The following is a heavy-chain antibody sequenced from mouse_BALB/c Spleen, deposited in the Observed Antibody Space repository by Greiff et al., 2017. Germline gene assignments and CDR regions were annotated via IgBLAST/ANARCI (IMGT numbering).Heavy chain of an antibody. CDR1: GFSLTSYG. V-gene: IGHV2-9*02. D-gene: IGHD2-4*01. J-gene: IGHJ2*01. CDR3: ARGDYDQYYFDY. Sequence: VKLLESGPGLVAPSQSLSISCTVSGFSLTSYGVHWVRQPPGKGLEWLGVIWAGGSTNYNSALMSRLSISKDNSKSQVFLKMNSLQTDDTAMYYCARGDYDQYYFDYWGQGTTLTVSS. CDR2: IWAGGST.